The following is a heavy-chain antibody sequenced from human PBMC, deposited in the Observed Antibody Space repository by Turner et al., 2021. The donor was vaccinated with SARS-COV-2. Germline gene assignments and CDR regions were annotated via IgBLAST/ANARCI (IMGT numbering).Heavy chain of an antibody. Sequence: QVQLVQSGAEVKKPGSSVKVSCKASGGTFSIYAISWVRQAPGQGLEWMGGIIPIFGTANYAQKFQGRVTITADESTSTAYMELSSLGSEDTAVYYCARNPYCGGDCYGAFDIWGQGTMVTVSS. D-gene: IGHD2-21*02. CDR2: IIPIFGTA. CDR3: ARNPYCGGDCYGAFDI. V-gene: IGHV1-69*01. CDR1: GGTFSIYA. J-gene: IGHJ3*02.